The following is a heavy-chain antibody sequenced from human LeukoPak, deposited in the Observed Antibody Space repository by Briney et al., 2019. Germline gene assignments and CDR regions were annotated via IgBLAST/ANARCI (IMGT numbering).Heavy chain of an antibody. D-gene: IGHD3-10*02. CDR3: AELGITMIGGV. Sequence: GFLRLSCAASGFTFSCFEMNWVRQAPGKGLEWVSYISSSGSTIYYADSVKGRFTISRDNAKNSLYLQMNSLRAEDTAVYYCAELGITMIGGVWGKGTTVTISS. CDR1: GFTFSCFE. V-gene: IGHV3-48*03. J-gene: IGHJ6*04. CDR2: ISSSGSTI.